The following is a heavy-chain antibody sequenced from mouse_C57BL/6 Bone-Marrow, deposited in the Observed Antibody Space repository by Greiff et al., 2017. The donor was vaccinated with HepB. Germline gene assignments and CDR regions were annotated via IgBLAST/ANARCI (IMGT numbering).Heavy chain of an antibody. Sequence: EVKVEESGPGLVKPSQSLSLTCSVTGYSITSGYYWNWIRQFPGNKLEWMGYISYDGSNNYNPSLKNRISITRDTSKNQFFLRLNSVTTEDTATYYCASLLWQLRGYFDYWGQGTTLTVSS. CDR2: ISYDGSN. CDR3: ASLLWQLRGYFDY. V-gene: IGHV3-6*01. J-gene: IGHJ2*01. D-gene: IGHD2-10*01. CDR1: GYSITSGYY.